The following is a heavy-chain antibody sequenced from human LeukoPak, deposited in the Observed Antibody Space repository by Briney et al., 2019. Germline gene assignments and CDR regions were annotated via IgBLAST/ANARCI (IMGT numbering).Heavy chain of an antibody. Sequence: PSETLSLTCTVSGYSINSGYYWVWIRQPPGKGLEWIGSIYRSGSTNYNPSLKSRVTISVDTSKNQFSLKLSSVTAADTAVYHCARLGTMVRGAIHYWGQGTLVTVSS. CDR1: GYSINSGYY. J-gene: IGHJ4*02. D-gene: IGHD3-10*01. CDR3: ARLGTMVRGAIHY. CDR2: IYRSGST. V-gene: IGHV4-38-2*02.